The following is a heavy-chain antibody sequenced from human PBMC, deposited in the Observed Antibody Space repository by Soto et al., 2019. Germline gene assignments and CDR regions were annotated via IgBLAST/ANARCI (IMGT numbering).Heavy chain of an antibody. Sequence: ASVKVSCKASGYTFTGYYMHWVRQAPGQGLEWMGWINPNSGGTNYAQKFQGWVTMTRDTSISTAYMELSRLRSDDTAVYYCARGPPLWDCWSGYNHAFDIWGQGTMVTVSS. V-gene: IGHV1-2*04. CDR3: ARGPPLWDCWSGYNHAFDI. CDR2: INPNSGGT. D-gene: IGHD3-3*01. J-gene: IGHJ3*02. CDR1: GYTFTGYY.